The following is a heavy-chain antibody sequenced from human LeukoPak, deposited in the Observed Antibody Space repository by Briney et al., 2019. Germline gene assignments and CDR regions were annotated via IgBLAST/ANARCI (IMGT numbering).Heavy chain of an antibody. J-gene: IGHJ4*02. CDR1: GDSISNFY. D-gene: IGHD6-13*01. CDR2: IYTSGST. V-gene: IGHV4-4*07. CDR3: ARDVVAAPGTWDY. Sequence: SETLSLTCTVSGDSISNFYWSWIRQPAGKGLEWIGRIYTSGSTNYNPSLKSRVTMSVDTSKNQFSLKLSSVTAADTAVYYCARDVVAAPGTWDYWGQGTLVAVSS.